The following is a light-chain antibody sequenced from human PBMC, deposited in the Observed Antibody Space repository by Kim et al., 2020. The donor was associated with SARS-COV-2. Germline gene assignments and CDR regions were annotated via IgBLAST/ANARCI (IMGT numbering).Light chain of an antibody. CDR3: QKYNSAPQT. V-gene: IGKV1-27*01. CDR1: QGITDH. J-gene: IGKJ1*01. CDR2: AAS. Sequence: DIQMTQSPPSLSASVGDRVTITCRASQGITDHLAWYQQKPGKVPKLLIYAASTLVSGVPSRFGGSGSGTDFTLTISSLQPEDVATYYCQKYNSAPQTFGQGTKLEI.